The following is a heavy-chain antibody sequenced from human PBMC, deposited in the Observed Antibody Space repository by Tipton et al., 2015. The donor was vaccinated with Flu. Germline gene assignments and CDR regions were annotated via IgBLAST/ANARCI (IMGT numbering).Heavy chain of an antibody. D-gene: IGHD3-22*01. CDR2: ISSSGSTI. CDR1: GFTFSSYE. CDR3: ARADYYDSSGYYQLQNYYYYGMDV. Sequence: SLRLSCAASGFTFSSYEMNWVRQAPGKGLEWVSYISSSGSTIYYADSVKGRFTISRDNAKNSLYLQMNSLRAEDTAVYYCARADYYDSSGYYQLQNYYYYGMDVWGQGTTVTVSS. J-gene: IGHJ6*02. V-gene: IGHV3-48*03.